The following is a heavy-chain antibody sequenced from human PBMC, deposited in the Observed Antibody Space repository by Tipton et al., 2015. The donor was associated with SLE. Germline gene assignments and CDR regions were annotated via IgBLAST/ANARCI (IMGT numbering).Heavy chain of an antibody. CDR2: IYYSGST. CDR1: DGSISSSGYY. Sequence: TLSLTCTVSDGSISSSGYYWGWIRQPPGKGLEWIANIYYSGSTYYNRSLKSRITISLDTSKNLFSLKMSSVTAADTATYYCARANGAVGGQVPYWYFELWGRGTLVTVSA. V-gene: IGHV4-39*07. D-gene: IGHD6-19*01. CDR3: ARANGAVGGQVPYWYFEL. J-gene: IGHJ2*01.